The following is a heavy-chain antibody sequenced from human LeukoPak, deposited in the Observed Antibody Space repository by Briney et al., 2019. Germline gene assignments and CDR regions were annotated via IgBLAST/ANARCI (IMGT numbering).Heavy chain of an antibody. Sequence: GGSLRLSCAASGFTFSNYAMNWLPQAPGKGLEWVSAICDSGGDTYYADSVKARFTISRDNSKNTLYKQMNSLRTEDTDVSYCAKAAMTRGWYEDYWGQGTLVTVSS. J-gene: IGHJ4*02. CDR1: GFTFSNYA. CDR2: ICDSGGDT. V-gene: IGHV3-23*01. D-gene: IGHD6-19*01. CDR3: AKAAMTRGWYEDY.